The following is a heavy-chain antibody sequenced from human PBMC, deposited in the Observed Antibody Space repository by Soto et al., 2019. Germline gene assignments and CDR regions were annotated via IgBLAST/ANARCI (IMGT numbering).Heavy chain of an antibody. D-gene: IGHD2-15*01. Sequence: GESLKISCKGSGYSFTSYWIGWVRQMPGKGLEWMGIIYPGDSDTRYSPSFQGQVTISADKSISTAYLQWSSLKASDTAMYYCARHKVVAATGPKYMDVWGKGTTVTVSS. CDR1: GYSFTSYW. J-gene: IGHJ6*03. CDR2: IYPGDSDT. V-gene: IGHV5-51*01. CDR3: ARHKVVAATGPKYMDV.